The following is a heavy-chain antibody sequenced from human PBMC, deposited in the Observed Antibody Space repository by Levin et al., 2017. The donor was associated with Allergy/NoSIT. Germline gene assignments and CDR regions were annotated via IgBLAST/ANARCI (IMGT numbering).Heavy chain of an antibody. D-gene: IGHD3-10*01. CDR3: ARDKYGSGSYFPDY. V-gene: IGHV4-30-4*01. CDR1: GGSISSGDYY. CDR2: IYYSGST. J-gene: IGHJ4*02. Sequence: SETLSLTCTVSGGSISSGDYYWSWIRQPPGKGLEWIGYIYYSGSTYYNPSLKSRVTISVDTSKNQFSLKLSSVTAADTAVYYCARDKYGSGSYFPDYWGQGTLVTVSS.